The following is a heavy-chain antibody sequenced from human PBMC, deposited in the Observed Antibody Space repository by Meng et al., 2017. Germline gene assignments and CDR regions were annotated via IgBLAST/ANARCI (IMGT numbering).Heavy chain of an antibody. J-gene: IGHJ6*02. CDR2: ISYDGSNK. CDR3: AKDGYGDYYGMDV. V-gene: IGHV3-30*01. CDR1: GFTFSSYA. Sequence: GESLKISCAASGFTFSSYAMHWVRQAPGKGLEWVAVISYDGSNKYYADSVKGRFTISRDNSKNTLYLQMNSLRAEDTALYYCAKDGYGDYYGMDVWGQGTTVTVSS. D-gene: IGHD4-17*01.